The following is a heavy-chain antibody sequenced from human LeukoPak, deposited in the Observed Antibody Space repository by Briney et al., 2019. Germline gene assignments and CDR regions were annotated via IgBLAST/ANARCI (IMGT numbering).Heavy chain of an antibody. V-gene: IGHV3-23*01. J-gene: IGHJ6*02. Sequence: PGGSLRLSCAASGFTFRSYAMSWVRQAPGQGLEWVSAISGSGGSTYYADSVKGRFTISRDNSKNTLYLQMNSLRAEDTAVYYCARDGSPFYYYAMDVWGQGTTVTVSS. CDR3: ARDGSPFYYYAMDV. CDR1: GFTFRSYA. CDR2: ISGSGGST.